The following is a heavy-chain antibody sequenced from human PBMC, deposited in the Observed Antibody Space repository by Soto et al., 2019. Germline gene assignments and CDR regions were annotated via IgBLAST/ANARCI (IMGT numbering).Heavy chain of an antibody. V-gene: IGHV3-74*01. J-gene: IGHJ4*01. CDR3: AREGDGTTGYYQDY. D-gene: IGHD3-22*01. CDR1: GFTCSNYY. Sequence: GGSLRLSCAASGFTCSNYYMHWVRQAPGKGLVWVSRVNSDESSTSYADSVKGRFTISRDNAKKTLYLQMNSLRAEDTAVYYCAREGDGTTGYYQDYWGHGTLVTVSS. CDR2: VNSDESST.